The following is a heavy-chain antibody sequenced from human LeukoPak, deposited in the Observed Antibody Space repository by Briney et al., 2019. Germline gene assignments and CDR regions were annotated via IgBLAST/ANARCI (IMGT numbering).Heavy chain of an antibody. CDR1: GFTFSSYG. CDR2: IWYDGSNK. J-gene: IGHJ4*02. Sequence: PGRSLRLSCAASGFTFSSYGMHWVRQAPGKGLEWVAVIWYDGSNKYYADSVKGRFTISRDNSKNTLYLQMNSLRAEDTAVYYCARDSGDYDFWGGYYTHFDYWGQGTLVTVSS. D-gene: IGHD3-3*01. V-gene: IGHV3-33*01. CDR3: ARDSGDYDFWGGYYTHFDY.